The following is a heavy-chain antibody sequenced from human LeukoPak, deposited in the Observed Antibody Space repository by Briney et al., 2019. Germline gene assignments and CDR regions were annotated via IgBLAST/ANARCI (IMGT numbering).Heavy chain of an antibody. D-gene: IGHD1-26*01. Sequence: GPLRLSCAASGFPFSSYGMHWVRQAPGKGLEWVAVIWYDGSNKYYADSVKGRFTTSRDNSKTTLYLQMNSLRAEDTAVYYCAREAQERPDAFDIWGQGTMVTVSS. J-gene: IGHJ3*02. V-gene: IGHV3-33*01. CDR2: IWYDGSNK. CDR3: AREAQERPDAFDI. CDR1: GFPFSSYG.